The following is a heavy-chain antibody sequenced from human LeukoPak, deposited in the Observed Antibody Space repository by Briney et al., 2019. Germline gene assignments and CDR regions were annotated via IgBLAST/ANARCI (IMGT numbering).Heavy chain of an antibody. CDR1: GGSISSGSYY. D-gene: IGHD6-6*01. CDR3: ARTSSIAPNWFDP. CDR2: IYTSGST. V-gene: IGHV4-61*02. J-gene: IGHJ5*02. Sequence: SQTLSLTCTVSGGSISSGSYYWSWIRQPAGKGLEWIGRIYTSGSTNYNPSLKSRVTISVDTSKNQFSLKLSSVTAADTAVYYCARTSSIAPNWFDPWGQGTLVTVSS.